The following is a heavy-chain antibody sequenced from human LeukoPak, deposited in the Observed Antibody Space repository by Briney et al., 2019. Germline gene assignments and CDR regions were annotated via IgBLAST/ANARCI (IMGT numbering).Heavy chain of an antibody. D-gene: IGHD3-22*01. CDR2: IYTSGST. V-gene: IGHV4-4*07. CDR1: GGSICSYY. CDR3: ARDQWGYYDSSGYYYFDY. J-gene: IGHJ4*02. Sequence: PSETLSLTCTVSGGSICSYYWSWIRQPAGKGLEWIGRIYTSGSTNYNPSLKSRVTMSVDTSKNQFSLKLSSVTAADTAVYYCARDQWGYYDSSGYYYFDYWGQGTLVIVSS.